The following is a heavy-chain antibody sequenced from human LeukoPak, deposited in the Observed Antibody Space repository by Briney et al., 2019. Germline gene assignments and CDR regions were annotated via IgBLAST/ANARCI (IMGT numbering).Heavy chain of an antibody. V-gene: IGHV1-2*02. Sequence: ASVKVSCKASGYTFTGYYMHWVRQAPGQGLEWMGWINPNSGGTNYAQKFQGRVTMTRDTSISTAYMELSRLRSDDTAVYYGARNRDIVVVPAARTGFDPWGQGTLATVSS. CDR1: GYTFTGYY. D-gene: IGHD2-2*01. CDR2: INPNSGGT. J-gene: IGHJ5*02. CDR3: ARNRDIVVVPAARTGFDP.